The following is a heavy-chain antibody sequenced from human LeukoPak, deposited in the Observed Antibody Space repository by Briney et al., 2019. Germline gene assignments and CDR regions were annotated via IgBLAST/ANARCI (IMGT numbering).Heavy chain of an antibody. CDR2: IYTSGST. CDR1: GGSISSGSYY. V-gene: IGHV4-61*02. Sequence: KASETLSLTCTVSGGSISSGSYYWSWIRQPAGKGLEWIGRIYTSGSTNYNPSLKSRVTISVDTSKNQFSLKLSSVTAADTAVYYCARVWAYYYEAQNWGQGTLVTVSS. D-gene: IGHD3-22*01. CDR3: ARVWAYYYEAQN. J-gene: IGHJ4*02.